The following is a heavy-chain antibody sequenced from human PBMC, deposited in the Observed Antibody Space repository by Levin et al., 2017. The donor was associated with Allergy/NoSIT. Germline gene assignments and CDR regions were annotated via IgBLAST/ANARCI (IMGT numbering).Heavy chain of an antibody. CDR2: ISGTGRTT. D-gene: IGHD3-22*01. J-gene: IGHJ4*02. CDR3: AKDRGYDSSGFDY. CDR1: GFTFASYT. V-gene: IGHV3-23*01. Sequence: GESLKISCAASGFTFASYTMGWVRQAPGKGLEWVSGISGTGRTTYYADAVKGRFSVSRDNSKNTLYLDINSLTVDDTAVFYCAKDRGYDSSGFDYWGQGSLVTVSS.